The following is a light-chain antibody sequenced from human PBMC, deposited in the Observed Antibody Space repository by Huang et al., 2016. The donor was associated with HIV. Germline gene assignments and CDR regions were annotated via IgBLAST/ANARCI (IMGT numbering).Light chain of an antibody. J-gene: IGKJ4*01. V-gene: IGKV2D-29*01. Sequence: VMTQTPLSLSVTPGQPASISCKSSQSLLHSDRKTSLFWYLQKPGQPPQRLMSEVSNRFSGVSVRFSGGGSGTDFTLKISRVEAEDVGVYYCMQTIQLPFTFGGGTKVEIK. CDR3: MQTIQLPFT. CDR2: EVS. CDR1: QSLLHSDRKTS.